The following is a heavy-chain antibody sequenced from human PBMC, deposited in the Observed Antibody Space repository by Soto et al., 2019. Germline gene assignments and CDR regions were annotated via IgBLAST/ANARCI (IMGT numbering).Heavy chain of an antibody. CDR1: GGTFGSYA. CDR3: AGRGYSHGSDLPYYYYGMDV. Sequence: QVQLVQSGAEVKKPGSSVKVACKASGGTFGSYAISWVRQAPGQGLEWMGGIIPIFGTANYAQKFQGRVTITADESTSTAYMELSSLRSEDTAVYYCAGRGYSHGSDLPYYYYGMDVRGQGTTVTVSS. V-gene: IGHV1-69*12. J-gene: IGHJ6*02. D-gene: IGHD5-18*01. CDR2: IIPIFGTA.